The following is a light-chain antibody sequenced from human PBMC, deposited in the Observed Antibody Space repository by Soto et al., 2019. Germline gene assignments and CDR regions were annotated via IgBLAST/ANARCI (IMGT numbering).Light chain of an antibody. V-gene: IGLV1-51*02. Sequence: QSVLTQPPSVSAAPGQKVTISCSGSSSNIGNNYVSWYQQLPGTAPKLLIYENNKRPSGIPDRFSGSKSGTSATLGITGLQTGDEADYYCATWDSSLSAGFLGTGTKVTVL. CDR1: SSNIGNNY. J-gene: IGLJ1*01. CDR2: ENN. CDR3: ATWDSSLSAGF.